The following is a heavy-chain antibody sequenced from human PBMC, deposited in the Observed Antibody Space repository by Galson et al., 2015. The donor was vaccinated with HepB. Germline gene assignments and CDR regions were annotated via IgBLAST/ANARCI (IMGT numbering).Heavy chain of an antibody. CDR1: GFTFNSYA. V-gene: IGHV3-23*01. Sequence: SLRLSCAASGFTFNSYAMNWVRQAPGKGLEWVSATSGSGGRTYYVDSVRGRFTISRDNSNNTLYLQMNSLRVEDTAVYYCAKGAVVAPAASAEYFHHWGQGTLVTIS. D-gene: IGHD2-2*01. J-gene: IGHJ1*01. CDR2: TSGSGGRT. CDR3: AKGAVVAPAASAEYFHH.